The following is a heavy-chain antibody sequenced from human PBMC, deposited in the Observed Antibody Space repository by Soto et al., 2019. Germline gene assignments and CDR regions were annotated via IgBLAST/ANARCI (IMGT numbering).Heavy chain of an antibody. D-gene: IGHD5-18*01. V-gene: IGHV1-3*01. CDR1: GYTFTSYA. J-gene: IGHJ4*02. CDR3: ARSLEIVYSYGLAVDY. Sequence: QVQLVQSGAEVKKPGASVKVSCKASGYTFTSYAMHWVRQAPGQRLEWMGWINAGNGNTKYSQKFQGRVTITRDTSASTAYMELSSLRSEDTAVYYCARSLEIVYSYGLAVDYWGQGTLVTVSS. CDR2: INAGNGNT.